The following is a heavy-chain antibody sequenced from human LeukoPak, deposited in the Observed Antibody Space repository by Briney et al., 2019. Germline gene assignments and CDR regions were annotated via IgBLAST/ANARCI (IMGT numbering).Heavy chain of an antibody. CDR2: IYYSGST. Sequence: SQPLSLPCTVSGGSISSGGYYWSWIRQHPGKGLEWIGYIYYSGSTYYNPSLKSRVTISVDTSKSQFSLKLSSVTAADTAVYYCAGSIAARVVLDYWGQGTLVTVSS. V-gene: IGHV4-31*03. J-gene: IGHJ4*02. D-gene: IGHD6-6*01. CDR3: AGSIAARVVLDY. CDR1: GGSISSGGYY.